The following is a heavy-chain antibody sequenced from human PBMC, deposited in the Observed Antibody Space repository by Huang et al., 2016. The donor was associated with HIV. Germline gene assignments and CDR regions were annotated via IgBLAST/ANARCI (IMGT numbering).Heavy chain of an antibody. D-gene: IGHD3-10*01. CDR3: ARLIGSPSFYYGLDV. J-gene: IGHJ6*02. CDR1: GYRFRSNW. V-gene: IGHV5-51*01. CDR2: IYPGDADT. Sequence: EVQLVQSGAEVKKPGESLKISCKGSGYRFRSNWVGWVRQMPGKGLEWMGIIYPGDADTSYRPSFQGQGTISADKSINTAYLQWSSLKASDTAMYYCARLIGSPSFYYGLDVWGQGTTVTVSS.